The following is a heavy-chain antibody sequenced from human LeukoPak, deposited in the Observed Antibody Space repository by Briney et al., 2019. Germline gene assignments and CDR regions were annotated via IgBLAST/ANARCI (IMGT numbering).Heavy chain of an antibody. J-gene: IGHJ3*02. Sequence: GGSLRLSCAASGFTFSSYAMSWVRQAPGKGLEWVSAISSSGGSTYYADSVKGRFTISRDNSKNTLYLQMNSLRAEDTAVYYCARDDYDFGAFDIWGQGTMVTVSS. CDR2: ISSSGGST. D-gene: IGHD3-3*01. CDR1: GFTFSSYA. CDR3: ARDDYDFGAFDI. V-gene: IGHV3-23*01.